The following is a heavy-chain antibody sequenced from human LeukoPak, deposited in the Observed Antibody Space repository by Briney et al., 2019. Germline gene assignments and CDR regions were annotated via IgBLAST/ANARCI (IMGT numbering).Heavy chain of an antibody. J-gene: IGHJ4*02. CDR3: ARVLRLGELSSPGY. CDR1: GFTFSSYG. CDR2: ISGSGGST. Sequence: GGSLRLSCAASGFTFSSYGMHWVRQAPGKGLEWVSAISGSGGSTYYADSVKGRFTISRDNSKNTLYLQMNSLRAEDTAVYYCARVLRLGELSSPGYWGQGTLVTVSS. D-gene: IGHD3-16*02. V-gene: IGHV3-23*01.